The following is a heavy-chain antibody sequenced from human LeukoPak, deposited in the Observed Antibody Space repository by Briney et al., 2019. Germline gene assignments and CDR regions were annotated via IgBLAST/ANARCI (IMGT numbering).Heavy chain of an antibody. D-gene: IGHD3-16*02. CDR3: ARSLYYDYVWGSYRSSYYFDY. J-gene: IGHJ4*02. Sequence: GGSLRLSCAASGFTFSSYWMSWVRQAPGKGLEWVANIKQDGSEKYYVDSVKGRFTISRDNAKNSLYLQMNSLRAEDTAVYYCARSLYYDYVWGSYRSSYYFDYWGQGTLVTVSS. V-gene: IGHV3-7*01. CDR1: GFTFSSYW. CDR2: IKQDGSEK.